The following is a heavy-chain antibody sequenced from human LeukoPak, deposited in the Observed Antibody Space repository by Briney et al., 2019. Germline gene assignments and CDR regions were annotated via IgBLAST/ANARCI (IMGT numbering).Heavy chain of an antibody. V-gene: IGHV4-59*02. CDR1: GASVSSSH. J-gene: IGHJ4*02. CDR3: SEGYFEPFDH. Sequence: KPSETLSLTYVVSGASVSSSHWNWIRQLPGKGLEWIGCLSYTGKTDYNPSLTSRVTISLDTSKNQVSLKLRSVTAADTAVYYCSEGYFEPFDHWGQGTLVTVSS. D-gene: IGHD2/OR15-2a*01. CDR2: LSYTGKT.